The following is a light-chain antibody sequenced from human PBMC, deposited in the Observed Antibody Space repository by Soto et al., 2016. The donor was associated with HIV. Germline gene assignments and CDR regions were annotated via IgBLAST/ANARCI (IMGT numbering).Light chain of an antibody. J-gene: IGKJ1*01. CDR3: QQYNTVPWT. CDR1: QSINKW. CDR2: KAS. V-gene: IGKV1-5*03. Sequence: DIRMTQSPPTLSASLGDRVTITCRASQSINKWLAWYQQKPGKAPNLLIYKASTSQSGSHRHSAAVDLGQNSLSSSAAYSLMISQLITDQQYNTVPWTFGQGTKLEMK.